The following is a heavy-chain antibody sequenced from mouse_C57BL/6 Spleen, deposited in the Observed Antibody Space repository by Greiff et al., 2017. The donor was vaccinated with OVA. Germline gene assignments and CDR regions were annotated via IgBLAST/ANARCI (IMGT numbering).Heavy chain of an antibody. CDR3: GTGTRDY. D-gene: IGHD4-1*01. V-gene: IGHV1-59*01. Sequence: QVQLQQSGAELVRPGTSVKLSCKASGYTFTSYWMHWVKQRPGQGLEWIGVIDPSDSYTNYNQKFKGKATLTVDTSSSTAYMQLSSLTSEDSAVYYCGTGTRDYWGQGTTLTVSS. CDR1: GYTFTSYW. J-gene: IGHJ2*01. CDR2: IDPSDSYT.